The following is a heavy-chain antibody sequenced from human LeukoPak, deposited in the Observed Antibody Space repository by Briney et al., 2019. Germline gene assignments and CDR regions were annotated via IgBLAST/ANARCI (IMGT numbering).Heavy chain of an antibody. V-gene: IGHV4-59*01. J-gene: IGHJ4*02. Sequence: SETLSLTCTVSGGSISSYYWSWIRQPPGKGLEWIGYIYYSGSTNYNPSLKSRVTISVDTSKNQFSLKLSSVTAADTAVCYCARRAAVAGFRYYFDYWGQGTLVTVSS. CDR2: IYYSGST. CDR1: GGSISSYY. CDR3: ARRAAVAGFRYYFDY. D-gene: IGHD6-19*01.